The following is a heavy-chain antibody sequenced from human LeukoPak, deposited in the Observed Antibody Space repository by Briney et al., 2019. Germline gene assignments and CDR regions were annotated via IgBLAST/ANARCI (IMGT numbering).Heavy chain of an antibody. D-gene: IGHD4-4*01. CDR2: INPSGGST. V-gene: IGHV1-46*01. CDR3: ARVPYSNYVDHYYYGMDV. CDR1: GYTFTSYY. J-gene: IGHJ6*02. Sequence: ASVKVSCKASGYTFTSYYMHWVRQAPGQGLEWMGIINPSGGSTSYAQKFQGRVTMTRDTSTSTVYMELSSLRSEDTAVYYCARVPYSNYVDHYYYGMDVWGQGTTVTVSS.